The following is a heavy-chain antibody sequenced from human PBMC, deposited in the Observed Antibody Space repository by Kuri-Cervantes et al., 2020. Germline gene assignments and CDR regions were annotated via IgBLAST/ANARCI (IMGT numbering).Heavy chain of an antibody. Sequence: GESLKISCAASGFTFSGSAMHWVRQAPGKGLEWVANIRQDGNEKYYVDSVKGRFTISRDNAKNSLYLQMNSLRAEDTAVYYCARIYSGSYFAFFDYWGQGTLVTVSS. D-gene: IGHD1-26*01. CDR3: ARIYSGSYFAFFDY. J-gene: IGHJ4*02. V-gene: IGHV3-7*04. CDR2: IRQDGNEK. CDR1: GFTFSGSA.